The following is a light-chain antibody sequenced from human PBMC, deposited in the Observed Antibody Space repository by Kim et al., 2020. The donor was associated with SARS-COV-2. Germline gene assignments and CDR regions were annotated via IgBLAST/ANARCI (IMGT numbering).Light chain of an antibody. Sequence: SSELTQDPAVSVALGQTVRITCQGDSLRSYYATWYQQKPGQAPKVAIYGKDNRPSAVPDRFPGSSSGNKAYLTITGTQAGDAADYYCNSRDSNDYVVFGG. CDR1: SLRSYY. CDR2: GKD. V-gene: IGLV3-19*01. J-gene: IGLJ2*01. CDR3: NSRDSNDYVV.